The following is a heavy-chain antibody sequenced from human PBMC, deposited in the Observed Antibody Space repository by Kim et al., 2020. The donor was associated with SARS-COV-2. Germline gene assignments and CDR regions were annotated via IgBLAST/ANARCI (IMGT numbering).Heavy chain of an antibody. Sequence: GGSLRLSCAASGFTFSNAWMSWVRQAPGKGLEWVGRIKSKTDGGTTDYAAPVKGRFTISRDDSKNTLYLQMNSLKTEDTALYYCTTATLWWELHYWGQGTLVTVSS. CDR1: GFTFSNAW. J-gene: IGHJ4*02. CDR2: IKSKTDGGTT. CDR3: TTATLWWELHY. V-gene: IGHV3-15*01. D-gene: IGHD1-26*01.